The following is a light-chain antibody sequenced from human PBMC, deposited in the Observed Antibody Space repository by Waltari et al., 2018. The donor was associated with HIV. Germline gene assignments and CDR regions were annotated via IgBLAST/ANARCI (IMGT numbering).Light chain of an antibody. CDR3: HQYYIWPRT. CDR2: GAS. V-gene: IGKV3-15*01. CDR1: RTVSSY. J-gene: IGKJ4*01. Sequence: EIVMTQSPATLSVSPGERATLSCRASRTVSSYLAWYQQKPDQAPRLLIFGASTRATGIPARFSGSGSGTEFTLTISSLQSEDFAVYYCHQYYIWPRTFGGGTKVEVK.